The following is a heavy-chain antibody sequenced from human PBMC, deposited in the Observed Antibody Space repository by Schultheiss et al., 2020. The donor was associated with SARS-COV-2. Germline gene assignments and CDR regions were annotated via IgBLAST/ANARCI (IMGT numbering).Heavy chain of an antibody. CDR1: RFTFSHAW. CDR3: TTRTITIFGVVQDY. D-gene: IGHD3-3*01. Sequence: GESLKISCEASRFTFSHAWMSWVRQAPGKGLEWVGCIKSNIDGGTTDYAAPVKGRFTISRDDSKNTLYLQMNSLKTEDTAVYYCTTRTITIFGVVQDYWGQGTLVTVSS. V-gene: IGHV3-15*01. CDR2: IKSNIDGGTT. J-gene: IGHJ4*02.